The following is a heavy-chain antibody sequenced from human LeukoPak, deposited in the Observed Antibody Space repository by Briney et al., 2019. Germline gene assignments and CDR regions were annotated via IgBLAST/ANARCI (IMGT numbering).Heavy chain of an antibody. CDR3: ARGKVVGVRGVITRSNYYYGMDV. CDR1: GGSFSGYY. D-gene: IGHD3-10*01. V-gene: IGHV4-34*01. CDR2: INHSGST. J-gene: IGHJ6*02. Sequence: SETLSLTCAVYGGSFSGYYWSWFRQPPGKGLEGMGEINHSGSTNYNPSLKSRVTISVDTSKNQFSLKLSSVTAADTAVYYCARGKVVGVRGVITRSNYYYGMDVWGQGTTVTVSS.